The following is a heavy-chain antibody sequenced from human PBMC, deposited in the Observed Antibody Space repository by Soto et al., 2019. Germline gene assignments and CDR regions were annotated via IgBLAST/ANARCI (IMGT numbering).Heavy chain of an antibody. V-gene: IGHV3-11*06. CDR2: ISPKSTFR. D-gene: IGHD2-21*01. CDR1: GFPFNDYY. CDR3: VRGGGGGLFEH. J-gene: IGHJ4*02. Sequence: GGSLRLSCATSGFPFNDYYMTWIRQAPGKGLEWLSHISPKSTFRNYADSVKGRFTISRDNTESSLFLQMNSLGVDDTAVYSCVRGGGGGLFEHWGQGVLVTVSS.